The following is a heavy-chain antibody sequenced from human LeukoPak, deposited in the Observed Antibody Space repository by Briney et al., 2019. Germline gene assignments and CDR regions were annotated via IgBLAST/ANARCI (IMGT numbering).Heavy chain of an antibody. CDR2: IGWNSGSI. CDR3: AKGNFITYDTTPGAFDI. D-gene: IGHD3-22*01. CDR1: GFTFDDYA. Sequence: PGRSLRLSCAVSGFTFDDYAMHWVRQAPGKGLEWVSSIGWNSGSIGYVDSVKGRFTISRDNAKNSLYLQMNSLRAEDTALYYCAKGNFITYDTTPGAFDIWGQGTMVTVSS. J-gene: IGHJ3*02. V-gene: IGHV3-9*01.